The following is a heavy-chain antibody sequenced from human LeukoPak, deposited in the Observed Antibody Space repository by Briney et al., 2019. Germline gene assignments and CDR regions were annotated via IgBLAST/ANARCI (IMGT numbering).Heavy chain of an antibody. CDR1: GFTFSSYS. D-gene: IGHD4-11*01. J-gene: IGHJ6*03. CDR2: ISSSSSYI. CDR3: ASLFPHPTTDPYYYYMDV. Sequence: GVSLRLSCAASGFTFSSYSMNWVRQSPGKGLEWVSSISSSSSYIYYADSVKGRFTISRDNAKNSLYLQKNSLRAEDTAVYYCASLFPHPTTDPYYYYMDVWGKGTTVTVSS. V-gene: IGHV3-21*01.